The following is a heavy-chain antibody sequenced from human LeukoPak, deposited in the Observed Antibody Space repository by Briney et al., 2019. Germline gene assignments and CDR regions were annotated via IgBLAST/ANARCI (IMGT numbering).Heavy chain of an antibody. J-gene: IGHJ4*02. CDR1: GFTFSSYA. Sequence: PGGSLRLPCAASGFTFSSYAMKWVRQAPGKGLEWVSVIYGSGDNIHYADSVKGRFTISRDNAKNSLYLQMNSLRDEDTAVYYCARPDFYGDGFDYWGQGTLVTVSS. CDR2: IYGSGDNI. V-gene: IGHV3-48*02. D-gene: IGHD4-17*01. CDR3: ARPDFYGDGFDY.